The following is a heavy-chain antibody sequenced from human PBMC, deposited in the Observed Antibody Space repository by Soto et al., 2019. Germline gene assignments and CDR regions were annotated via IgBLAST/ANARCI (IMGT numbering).Heavy chain of an antibody. CDR3: AREVAGTYRNFDY. D-gene: IGHD6-19*01. CDR2: TYYRSKWYN. V-gene: IGHV6-1*01. Sequence: SPSRGLEWLGRTYYRSKWYNDYAVSVKSRITINPDTSKNQFSLQLNSVTPEDTAVYYCAREVAGTYRNFDYWGQGTLVTVS. J-gene: IGHJ4*02.